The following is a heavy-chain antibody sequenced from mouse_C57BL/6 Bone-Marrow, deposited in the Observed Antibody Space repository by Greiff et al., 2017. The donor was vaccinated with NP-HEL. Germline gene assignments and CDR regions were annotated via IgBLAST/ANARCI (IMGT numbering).Heavy chain of an antibody. J-gene: IGHJ3*01. D-gene: IGHD1-1*01. CDR3: ARYRGSSPVAY. CDR2: LSDGGSYT. V-gene: IGHV5-4*03. Sequence: EVKLMESGGGLVKPGGSLKLSCAASGFTFSSYAMSWVRQTPETRLEWVATLSDGGSYTYYPDNVKGRFTLSIANVKNNLYLQMSHLKSEDTAMYYCARYRGSSPVAYWGQGTLVTVSS. CDR1: GFTFSSYA.